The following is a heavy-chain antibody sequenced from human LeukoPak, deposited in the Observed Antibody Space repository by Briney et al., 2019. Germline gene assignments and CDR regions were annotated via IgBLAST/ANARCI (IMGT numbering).Heavy chain of an antibody. V-gene: IGHV4-39*01. Sequence: SETLSLTCTVSGVSISSSSYYWGWIRQPPGKGLEWIGSIYYSGSTYYNPSLKSRVTISVDTSKNQFSLKLSSVTAADTAVYYCARLIYYGSGRVDYWGQGTLVTVSS. CDR1: GVSISSSSYY. D-gene: IGHD3-10*01. CDR2: IYYSGST. J-gene: IGHJ4*02. CDR3: ARLIYYGSGRVDY.